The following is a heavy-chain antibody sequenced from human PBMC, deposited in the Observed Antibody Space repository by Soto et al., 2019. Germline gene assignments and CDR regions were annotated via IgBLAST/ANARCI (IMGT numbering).Heavy chain of an antibody. CDR1: GGTFSSYA. J-gene: IGHJ6*02. Sequence: QVQLVQSGAEVKKPGSSVKVSGKASGGTFSSYAISWVRQAPGQGLEWMGGIFPIFGTANYAQKFQGRVTITADESTSTAYMDLSSLRSEDTAVYYCAIDNIVVVTATLYYYYGMDVWGQGTTVTVSS. CDR2: IFPIFGTA. D-gene: IGHD2-21*02. CDR3: AIDNIVVVTATLYYYYGMDV. V-gene: IGHV1-69*01.